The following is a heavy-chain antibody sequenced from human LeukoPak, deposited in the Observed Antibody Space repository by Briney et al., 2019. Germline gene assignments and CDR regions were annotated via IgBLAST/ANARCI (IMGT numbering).Heavy chain of an antibody. V-gene: IGHV4-61*02. Sequence: PSETLSLTCTVSGGSISSGSYYWSWIRQPAGKGLEWIGRIYTSGSTNYNPSLKSQVTISVDTSKNQFSLKLSSVTAADTAVYYCARAPLGGGPIDAFDIWGQGTMVTVSS. CDR1: GGSISSGSYY. D-gene: IGHD1-26*01. J-gene: IGHJ3*02. CDR3: ARAPLGGGPIDAFDI. CDR2: IYTSGST.